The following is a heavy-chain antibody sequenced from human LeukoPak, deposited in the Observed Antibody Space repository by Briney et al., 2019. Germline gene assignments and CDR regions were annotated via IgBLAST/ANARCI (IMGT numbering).Heavy chain of an antibody. CDR1: GYTFTTYA. D-gene: IGHD6-13*01. CDR3: ARDQSSSWSHYYYMDV. CDR2: INTNTGNP. V-gene: IGHV7-4-1*02. Sequence: ASVKVSCKASGYTFTTYALNWVRQAPGQGLEWMGWINTNTGNPTYAQGFTGRFVFSVDTSVSTAYLQISSLRAEDTAVYYCARDQSSSWSHYYYMDVWGKGTTVTVSS. J-gene: IGHJ6*03.